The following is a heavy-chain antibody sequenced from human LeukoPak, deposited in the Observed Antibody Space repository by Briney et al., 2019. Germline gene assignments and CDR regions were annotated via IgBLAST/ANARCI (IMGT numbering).Heavy chain of an antibody. V-gene: IGHV4-30-4*07. CDR2: IYYSGSS. CDR3: ARGRRSYWSNWFDP. CDR1: GDSISSGAYS. J-gene: IGHJ5*02. D-gene: IGHD1-26*01. Sequence: SETLSLTCVVSGDSISSGAYSWSWIRQPPGKGLEWIGYIYYSGSSYYNPSLKSRVTISVDTSKNQFSLKLSSVTAADTAVYYCARGRRSYWSNWFDPWGQGTLVTVSS.